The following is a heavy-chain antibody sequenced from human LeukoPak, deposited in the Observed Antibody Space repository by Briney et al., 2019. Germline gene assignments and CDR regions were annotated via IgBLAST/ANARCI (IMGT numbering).Heavy chain of an antibody. V-gene: IGHV3-48*03. CDR3: ARFSDYYYMDV. D-gene: IGHD1-26*01. CDR2: ISSSSSSI. CDR1: RFTFSTYA. J-gene: IGHJ6*03. Sequence: GGSLRLSCAASRFTFSTYAINWVRQAPGKRLEWVSYISSSSSSIYYADSVKGRFTISRDNAKNSLYLQMNSLRAEDTAVYYCARFSDYYYMDVWGKGTTVTVSS.